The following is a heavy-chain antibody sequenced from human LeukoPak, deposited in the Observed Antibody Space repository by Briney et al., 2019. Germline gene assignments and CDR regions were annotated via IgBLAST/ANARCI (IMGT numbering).Heavy chain of an antibody. J-gene: IGHJ5*02. CDR2: IIPIFGTA. D-gene: IGHD3-10*01. CDR3: ARDAGAMVRGVKGYNWFDP. CDR1: GGTFSSYA. V-gene: IGHV1-69*01. Sequence: GSSVKVSCKASGGTFSSYAISWVRQAPGQGLEWMGGIIPIFGTANYAQKFQGRVTITADESTSTAYMELSSLRSEDTAVYYCARDAGAMVRGVKGYNWFDPWGQGTLVTVSS.